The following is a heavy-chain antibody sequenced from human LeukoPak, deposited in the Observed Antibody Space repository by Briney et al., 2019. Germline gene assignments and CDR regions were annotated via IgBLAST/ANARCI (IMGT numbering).Heavy chain of an antibody. CDR3: VRDSGLRYFDWGPEN. CDR2: INQDGSET. J-gene: IGHJ4*02. CDR1: GFTFSRYW. Sequence: GGSLRLSCAVSGFTFSRYWMSWVRQAPGKGLEWVANINQDGSETNYVDSVKGRFTISRDNAKNSLYLQMNSLRAEDTAVYYCVRDSGLRYFDWGPENWGQGTLVTVSS. V-gene: IGHV3-7*01. D-gene: IGHD3-9*01.